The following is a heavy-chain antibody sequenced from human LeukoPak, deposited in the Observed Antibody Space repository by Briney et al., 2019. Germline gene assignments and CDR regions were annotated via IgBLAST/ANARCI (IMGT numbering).Heavy chain of an antibody. D-gene: IGHD3-10*01. Sequence: GGSLRLSCAASGFTFSSYAITWVRQAPGKGLEWVSSISDSGTGTYYADSVKGRFSISRDNSKNTVYLQMNSLRAEDTAVYCCARGMTIPDSWGQGTVLTVSS. CDR1: GFTFSSYA. V-gene: IGHV3-23*01. J-gene: IGHJ4*02. CDR2: ISDSGTGT. CDR3: ARGMTIPDS.